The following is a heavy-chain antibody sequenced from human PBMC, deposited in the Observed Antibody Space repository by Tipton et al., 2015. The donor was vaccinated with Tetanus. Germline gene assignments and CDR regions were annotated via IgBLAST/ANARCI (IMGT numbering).Heavy chain of an antibody. CDR2: IYYSGST. CDR3: ARRDYYDSSGYYLRYDAFDI. J-gene: IGHJ3*02. Sequence: TLSLTCTVSGGSISSSSYYWSWIRQPPGKGLEWIGYIYYSGSTNYNPSLKSRVTISVDTSKNQFSLKLSSVTAADTAVYYCARRDYYDSSGYYLRYDAFDIWGQGTMVTVSS. D-gene: IGHD3-22*01. CDR1: GGSISSSSYY. V-gene: IGHV4-61*01.